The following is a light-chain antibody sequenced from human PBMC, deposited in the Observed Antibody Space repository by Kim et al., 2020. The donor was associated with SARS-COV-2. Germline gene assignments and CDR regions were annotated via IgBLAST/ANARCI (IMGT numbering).Light chain of an antibody. V-gene: IGKV3-20*01. CDR3: HQYGSFPRT. J-gene: IGKJ1*01. CDR2: EAS. CDR1: QSVSSNF. Sequence: PGERATLSCRASQSVSSNFLAWFQHKPGQAPTLLMYEASIRATGIPDRFRGSGSGTDFTLTISRLEPEDFAVYYCHQYGSFPRTFGQGTKVDIK.